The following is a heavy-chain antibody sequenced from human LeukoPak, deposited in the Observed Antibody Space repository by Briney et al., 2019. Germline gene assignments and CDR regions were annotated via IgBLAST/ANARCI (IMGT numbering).Heavy chain of an antibody. CDR2: ISYDGSNK. V-gene: IGHV3-30*04. D-gene: IGHD5-24*01. J-gene: IGHJ4*02. CDR3: GRDLGGRWGL. Sequence: GGSLRLSCAASGFTFSSYAMHWVRQAPGKGLEWVAVISYDGSNKHYADSVKGRFTISRDNSKNTLYLQMNSLRAEDTAVYYCGRDLGGRWGLWGQGTLVTVSS. CDR1: GFTFSSYA.